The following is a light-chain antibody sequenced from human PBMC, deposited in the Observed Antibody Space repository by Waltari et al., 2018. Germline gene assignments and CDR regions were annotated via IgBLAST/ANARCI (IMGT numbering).Light chain of an antibody. CDR3: CSYAGRGTYV. CDR2: EVF. Sequence: QSALTQPASVSVTPGQSITISCSGTTSDVGSYDLVYWYQQHPGEAPKLLICEVFKRPPDTSSRFSGAKSGSTASLTISGLQPEDEADYYCCSYAGRGTYVFGSGTKVTVL. V-gene: IGLV2-23*02. J-gene: IGLJ1*01. CDR1: TSDVGSYDL.